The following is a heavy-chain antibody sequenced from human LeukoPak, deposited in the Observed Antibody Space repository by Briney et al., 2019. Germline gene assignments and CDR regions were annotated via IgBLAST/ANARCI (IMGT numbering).Heavy chain of an antibody. Sequence: GGSLRLSCAASGFTFSDYYMSWIRQAPGKGLEWVAFIRYDGSNKYYADSVKGRFTISRDNSKNTLYLQMNSLRAEDTAVYYCAKGGYYGSDNWFDPWGQGTLVTVSS. CDR3: AKGGYYGSDNWFDP. V-gene: IGHV3-30*02. CDR1: GFTFSDYY. D-gene: IGHD3-10*01. J-gene: IGHJ5*02. CDR2: IRYDGSNK.